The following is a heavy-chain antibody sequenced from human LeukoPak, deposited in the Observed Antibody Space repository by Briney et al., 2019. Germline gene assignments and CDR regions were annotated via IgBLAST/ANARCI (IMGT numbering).Heavy chain of an antibody. CDR2: IHTSGST. V-gene: IGHV4-4*07. CDR1: GGSISSYY. D-gene: IGHD3-10*01. CDR3: ARVVSGDSDNWFDP. J-gene: IGHJ5*02. Sequence: SETLSLTCAVSGGSISSYYWSWIRQPAGKGLEWIGRIHTSGSTNYNPSLKSRVTMSVDTSKNQFSLKLSSVTAADTAVYYCARVVSGDSDNWFDPWGQGTLVTISS.